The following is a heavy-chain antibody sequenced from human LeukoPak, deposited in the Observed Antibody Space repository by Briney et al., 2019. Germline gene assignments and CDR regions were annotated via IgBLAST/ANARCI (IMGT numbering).Heavy chain of an antibody. CDR2: ISVYNGNT. CDR1: GYTFTRYG. J-gene: IGHJ5*02. V-gene: IGHV1-18*01. D-gene: IGHD3-10*01. Sequence: ASVKVSCKASGYTFTRYGISWVRQAPGQGLEWMGWISVYNGNTNYAQKVQGRVTMTTDTSTSTAYMELRSLRSDDTAVYYCARDPYGSGRHWVDHWGQGTLVTVSS. CDR3: ARDPYGSGRHWVDH.